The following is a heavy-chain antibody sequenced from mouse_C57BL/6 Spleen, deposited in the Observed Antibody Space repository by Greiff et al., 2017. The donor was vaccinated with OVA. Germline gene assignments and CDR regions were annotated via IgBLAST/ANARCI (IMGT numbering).Heavy chain of an antibody. CDR2: ISDGGSYT. CDR3: ARVKDYGLDD. J-gene: IGHJ2*01. D-gene: IGHD1-1*01. CDR1: GFTFSSYA. Sequence: EVKLVESGGGLVKPGGSLKLSCAASGFTFSSYAMSWVRQTPEKRLEWVATISDGGSYTYYPDNVKVRFTISRDNAKNNLYLQMSHLKSDDTAMYYCARVKDYGLDDGGQGTTLSVSS. V-gene: IGHV5-4*03.